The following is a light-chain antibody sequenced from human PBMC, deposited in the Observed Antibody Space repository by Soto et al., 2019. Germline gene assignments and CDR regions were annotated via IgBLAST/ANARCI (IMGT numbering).Light chain of an antibody. Sequence: QSVLTQPPSVSGAPGQRVTISCTGSSSNIGAGYDVHWYQQLPGTAPKLLIYGNSNRPSGVPDRFSGSKSGTSASLAITGLQAADDADYYCQSYDSSLKVFGTGTKLTVL. V-gene: IGLV1-40*01. CDR1: SSNIGAGYD. CDR2: GNS. J-gene: IGLJ1*01. CDR3: QSYDSSLKV.